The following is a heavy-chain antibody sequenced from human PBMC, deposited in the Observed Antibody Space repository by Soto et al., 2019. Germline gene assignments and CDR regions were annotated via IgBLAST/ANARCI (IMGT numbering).Heavy chain of an antibody. Sequence: QVQLQESGPGLVKPSETLSLTCTVSGGSISTYYWSWIRQPAGKGLEWIGRIYTSGSTNYNPSLRSRVTMSVDTSKNQFSLKLSSVTAADTAVYYCARDFRGIAVAGTSWFDPWGQGTLVTVSS. V-gene: IGHV4-4*07. D-gene: IGHD6-19*01. CDR2: IYTSGST. CDR1: GGSISTYY. CDR3: ARDFRGIAVAGTSWFDP. J-gene: IGHJ5*02.